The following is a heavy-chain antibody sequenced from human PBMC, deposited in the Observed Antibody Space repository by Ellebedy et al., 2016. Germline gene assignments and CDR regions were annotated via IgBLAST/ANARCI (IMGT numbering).Heavy chain of an antibody. Sequence: GGSLRLXXTASGFTFSNYAIHWVRQAPGKGLEWVAIISYGGGSVKYYADSVKGRFTISRDNSKNTLYLQMNNLKTEDTAVYYCTLPGVEVIGTPAAWDHWGQGTLVTVSS. CDR2: ISYGGGSVK. CDR3: TLPGVEVIGTPAAWDH. V-gene: IGHV3-30*03. D-gene: IGHD6-19*01. J-gene: IGHJ4*02. CDR1: GFTFSNYA.